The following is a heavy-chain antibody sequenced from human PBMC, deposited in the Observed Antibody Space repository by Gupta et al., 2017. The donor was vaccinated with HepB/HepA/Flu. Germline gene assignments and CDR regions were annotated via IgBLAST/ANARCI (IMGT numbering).Heavy chain of an antibody. D-gene: IGHD3-10*01. Sequence: DVQVLESGGGLVQPGGSLRLSCVVSGFTFSSFVMSWVRQAPGKGLEWVSSVSNGGDKTYYTDSVKGRFTISRDISKNTLYLEMNTLRTEDTAVYYCARGHDGGNYGAGSIEYWGQGTLVTVSS. V-gene: IGHV3-23*01. CDR3: ARGHDGGNYGAGSIEY. J-gene: IGHJ4*02. CDR1: GFTFSSFV. CDR2: VSNGGDKT.